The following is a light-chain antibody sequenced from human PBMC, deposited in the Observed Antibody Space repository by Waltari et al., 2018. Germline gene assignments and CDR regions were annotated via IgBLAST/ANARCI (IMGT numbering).Light chain of an antibody. Sequence: DIQMTQSPSTLSASVGDRVTITCRASQSISSWLAWYKHKPGKAPKRLIYDASSLESGVPSRFSGRGSGTEFTLPISSLQPDDFATDDCQQYNSYPYTFGQGTKLEIK. CDR2: DAS. CDR1: QSISSW. J-gene: IGKJ2*01. V-gene: IGKV1-5*01. CDR3: QQYNSYPYT.